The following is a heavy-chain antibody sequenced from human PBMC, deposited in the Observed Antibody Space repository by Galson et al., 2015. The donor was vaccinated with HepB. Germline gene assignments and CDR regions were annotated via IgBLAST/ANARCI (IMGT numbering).Heavy chain of an antibody. V-gene: IGHV3-21*01. J-gene: IGHJ4*02. CDR1: GFPFRSHS. Sequence: SLRLSCAAPGFPFRSHSMNWARQAPGKGLEWVSSITSSGNYIYYADSVKGRFTISRDNAKKLLYLQMSSLKAEDTPVYYCARDLGSTWYRGALYWGQGTLVTVSS. CDR3: ARDLGSTWYRGALY. CDR2: ITSSGNYI. D-gene: IGHD2-2*01.